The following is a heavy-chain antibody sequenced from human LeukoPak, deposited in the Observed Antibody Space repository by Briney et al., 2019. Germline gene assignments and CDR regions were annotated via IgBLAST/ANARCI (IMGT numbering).Heavy chain of an antibody. V-gene: IGHV1-2*02. CDR2: INPNSGGT. D-gene: IGHD6-6*01. J-gene: IGHJ6*03. Sequence: ASVKVSCKASGYTFTGYYMRWVRQAPGQGLEWMGWINPNSGGTNYAQKFQGRVTMTRDTSISTAYMELSRLRSDDTAVYYCARDISSSWIYYYYYMDVWGKGTTVTVSS. CDR1: GYTFTGYY. CDR3: ARDISSSWIYYYYYMDV.